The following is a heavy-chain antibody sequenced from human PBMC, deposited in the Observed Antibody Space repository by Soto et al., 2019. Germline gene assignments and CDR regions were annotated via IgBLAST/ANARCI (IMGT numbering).Heavy chain of an antibody. CDR2: ISNSGNTI. Sequence: LRLSCVASGFVFKNYEMNWVRQAPGKGLEWISYISNSGNTIYVADSMRGRFTISRDNAKNSLFLQMNSLRADDTAVYYCARDIDNRDYYYGLDVWGQGTTVTVS. D-gene: IGHD1-20*01. V-gene: IGHV3-48*03. CDR3: ARDIDNRDYYYGLDV. J-gene: IGHJ6*02. CDR1: GFVFKNYE.